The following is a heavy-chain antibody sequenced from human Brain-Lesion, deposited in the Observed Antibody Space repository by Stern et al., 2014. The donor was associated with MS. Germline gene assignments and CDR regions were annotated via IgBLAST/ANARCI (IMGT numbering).Heavy chain of an antibody. CDR1: GYTFSSYD. J-gene: IGHJ4*02. CDR3: ARAVRNQLLSEY. D-gene: IGHD2-2*01. CDR2: MNPYSGNT. Sequence: QVQPVHSGAEVKKPGASVKVSCKASGYTFSSYDITWVRQASGHGLEWMGWMNPYSGNTGYAQKFKGRVSMTSDPSISTVYMELTSLTSDDTAVYFCARAVRNQLLSEYWGQGTLVTVSS. V-gene: IGHV1-8*01.